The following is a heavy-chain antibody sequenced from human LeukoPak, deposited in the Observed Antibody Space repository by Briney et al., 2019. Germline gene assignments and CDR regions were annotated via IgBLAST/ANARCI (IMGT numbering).Heavy chain of an antibody. Sequence: PGGSLRLSCAASGFTFSSYWMHWVRQAPGKGLVGVSHISRDGSNIRYADSVKGRFTTSRDNAKNTLYLQMDSLRAEDTAVYYCARDQYGSTDYWGQGTLVTVSS. CDR1: GFTFSSYW. CDR3: ARDQYGSTDY. J-gene: IGHJ4*02. V-gene: IGHV3-74*01. CDR2: ISRDGSNI. D-gene: IGHD3-10*01.